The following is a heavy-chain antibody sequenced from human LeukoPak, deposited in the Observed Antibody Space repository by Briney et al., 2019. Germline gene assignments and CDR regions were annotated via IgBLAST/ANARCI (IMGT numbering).Heavy chain of an antibody. D-gene: IGHD3-16*01. J-gene: IGHJ5*02. Sequence: PSETLSLTCAVYGGSFSGYYWSWIRQPPGKGLEWIGKINHSGSTNYNPSLKSRVTISVDTSKNQFSLKLSSVTAADTAVYYCARGRALGTWGQGTLVTVSS. CDR1: GGSFSGYY. CDR2: INHSGST. V-gene: IGHV4-34*01. CDR3: ARGRALGT.